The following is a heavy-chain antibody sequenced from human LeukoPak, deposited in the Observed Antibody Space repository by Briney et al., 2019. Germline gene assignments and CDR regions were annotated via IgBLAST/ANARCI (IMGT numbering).Heavy chain of an antibody. CDR1: GFTFSTYG. J-gene: IGHJ4*02. V-gene: IGHV3-7*01. CDR3: AIKDY. CDR2: IKQDGSEK. Sequence: GGSLRLSCAASGFTFSTYGMHWVRQAPGKGLEWVANIKQDGSEKYYVDSVKGRFTISRDNAKNSLYLQMNSLRAEDTAVYYCAIKDYWGQGTLVTVSS.